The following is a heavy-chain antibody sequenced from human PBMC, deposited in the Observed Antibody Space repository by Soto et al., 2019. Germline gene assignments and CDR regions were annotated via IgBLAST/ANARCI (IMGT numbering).Heavy chain of an antibody. V-gene: IGHV4-34*01. J-gene: IGHJ4*02. Sequence: SETLSLTCAAYGGPFNGYYWSWIRQPPGKGLEWIGEINHSGSGNYNPSLKSRVTISLDTSKNQFSLKLDSVTAADTAVSYCATLVTGWHPHFDSWRPGPLVPVSS. CDR1: GGPFNGYY. CDR3: ATLVTGWHPHFDS. D-gene: IGHD2-21*02. CDR2: INHSGSG.